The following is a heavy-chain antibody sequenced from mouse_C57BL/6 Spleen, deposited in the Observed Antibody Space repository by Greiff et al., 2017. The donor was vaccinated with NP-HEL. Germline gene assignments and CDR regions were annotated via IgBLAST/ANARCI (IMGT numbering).Heavy chain of an antibody. CDR2: ISSGGDYI. D-gene: IGHD2-4*01. CDR3: TSGGLRRGYYAMDY. V-gene: IGHV5-9-1*02. CDR1: GFTFSSYA. Sequence: EVKLVESGEGLVKPGGSLKLSCAASGFTFSSYAMSWVRQTPEKRLEWVAYISSGGDYIYYADTVKGRFTISRDNARNTLYMQMSSLKSEDTAMYYCTSGGLRRGYYAMDYWGQGTSVTVSS. J-gene: IGHJ4*01.